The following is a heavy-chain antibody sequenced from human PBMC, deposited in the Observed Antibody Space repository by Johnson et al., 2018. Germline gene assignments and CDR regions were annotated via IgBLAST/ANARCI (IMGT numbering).Heavy chain of an antibody. CDR2: IIPIFGTA. CDR1: GGTFSSYA. D-gene: IGHD6-19*01. V-gene: IGHV1-69*01. CDR3: ARGAGTYSYYFGMDV. Sequence: EQLVEAGAEVKKPGSSVKVCCKASGGTFSSYAISWVRQAPGQGLGWMGGIIPIFGTASYAQNFQGRVTITADESTYTAYMELSSLRSEDTAVYYCARGAGTYSYYFGMDVWGQGTTVTVSS. J-gene: IGHJ6*02.